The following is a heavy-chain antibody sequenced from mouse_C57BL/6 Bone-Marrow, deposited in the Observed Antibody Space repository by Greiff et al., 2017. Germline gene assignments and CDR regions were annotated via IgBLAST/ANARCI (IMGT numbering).Heavy chain of an antibody. D-gene: IGHD1-1*01. Sequence: VQLQQSGAELARPGASVKLSCKASGYTFTSYGISWVKQRTGQGLEWIGEIYPRSGNTYYNEKFKGKATLTADKSSSTSYMERRSLTSEDSAVYFCARARYYYGSSPYAMDYWGQGTSVTVSS. CDR1: GYTFTSYG. CDR3: ARARYYYGSSPYAMDY. J-gene: IGHJ4*01. CDR2: IYPRSGNT. V-gene: IGHV1-81*01.